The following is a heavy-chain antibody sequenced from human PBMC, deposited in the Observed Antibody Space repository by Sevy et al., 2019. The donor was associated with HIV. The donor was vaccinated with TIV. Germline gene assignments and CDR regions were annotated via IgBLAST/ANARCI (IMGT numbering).Heavy chain of an antibody. J-gene: IGHJ5*02. CDR2: ISTSSNTI. V-gene: IGHV3-48*01. CDR3: ARGFCISSNCSGSS. CDR1: GFSFNSFN. D-gene: IGHD2-2*01. Sequence: GGSLRLSCAASGFSFNSFNMNWVRQAPGKGLEWVAHISTSSNTIYYADSVKGRFTISRDNAKNSLYLQMNRLRAEETAVYYCARGFCISSNCSGSSWGQGTLVTVSS.